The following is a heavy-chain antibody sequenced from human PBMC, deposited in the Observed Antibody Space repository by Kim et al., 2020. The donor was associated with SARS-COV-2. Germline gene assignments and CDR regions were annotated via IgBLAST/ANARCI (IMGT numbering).Heavy chain of an antibody. CDR3: ARHGGLGNPDP. Sequence: SETLSLTCTVSGGSISSSSYYWGWIRQPPGKGLEWIGSIYYSGSTYYNPSLKSRVTISVDTSKNQFSLKLSSVTAADTAVYYCARHGGLGNPDPWGQGTLVTVSS. D-gene: IGHD3-16*01. V-gene: IGHV4-39*01. CDR2: IYYSGST. CDR1: GGSISSSSYY. J-gene: IGHJ5*02.